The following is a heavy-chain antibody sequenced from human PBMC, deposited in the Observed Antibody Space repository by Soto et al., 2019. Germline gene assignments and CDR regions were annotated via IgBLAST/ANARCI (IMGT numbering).Heavy chain of an antibody. D-gene: IGHD3-16*01. V-gene: IGHV3-23*01. Sequence: EVQRLESGGGLVQPGGSLRLSCAASGFTVSSYAMSWVRQAPGTGLEWVSVISGSGSTYSADSVKGRFTISRDSSKNTVYLHMNTLRAEDTAVYYCAKALRFTFTTGYYMDVWGRGTTVTVSS. J-gene: IGHJ6*03. CDR1: GFTVSSYA. CDR2: ISGSGST. CDR3: AKALRFTFTTGYYMDV.